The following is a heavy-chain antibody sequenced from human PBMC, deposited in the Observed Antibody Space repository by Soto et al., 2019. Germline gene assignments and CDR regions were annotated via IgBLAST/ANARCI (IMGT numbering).Heavy chain of an antibody. CDR1: GFTFSSYG. J-gene: IGHJ4*02. D-gene: IGHD2-2*01. CDR2: IWYDGSNK. V-gene: IGHV3-33*01. Sequence: QVQLVESGGGVVQPGRSLRLSCAASGFTFSSYGMHWVRQAPGKGLEWVAVIWYDGSNKYYADSVKGRFTISRDNSKNTLYLQMNSLRAEDTAVDYCARQGTSSAFDYWGQGTLVTVSS. CDR3: ARQGTSSAFDY.